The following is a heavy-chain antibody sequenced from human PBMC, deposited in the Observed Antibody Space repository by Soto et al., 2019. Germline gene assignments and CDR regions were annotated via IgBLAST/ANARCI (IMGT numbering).Heavy chain of an antibody. V-gene: IGHV4-39*01. Sequence: QLQLQESGPGLLKPSETLSLTCTVSGGSISSSSYYWGWIRQPPGKGLEWIGSIYYSGSTYYNPSLKSRVTISVDTSKNQFSLKLSSVTAADTAVYYCARRSQLGSYYDYYMDVWGKGTTVTVSS. CDR3: ARRSQLGSYYDYYMDV. CDR1: GGSISSSSYY. CDR2: IYYSGST. D-gene: IGHD6-13*01. J-gene: IGHJ6*03.